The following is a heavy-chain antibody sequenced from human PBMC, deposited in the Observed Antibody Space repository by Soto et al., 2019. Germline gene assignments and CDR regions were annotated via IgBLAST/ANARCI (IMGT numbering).Heavy chain of an antibody. Sequence: QITLKESGPTLVKPTQTLTLTCTFSGFSLSTSGVGVGWIRQPPGTALEWLALIYWDDDKRYSPSLKSRLTITKDASKNQVVLTMTNMDPVDTATYYCAHVYGGYDNFDYRGQGTLVTVSS. CDR1: GFSLSTSGVG. V-gene: IGHV2-5*02. D-gene: IGHD5-12*01. CDR3: AHVYGGYDNFDY. J-gene: IGHJ4*02. CDR2: IYWDDDK.